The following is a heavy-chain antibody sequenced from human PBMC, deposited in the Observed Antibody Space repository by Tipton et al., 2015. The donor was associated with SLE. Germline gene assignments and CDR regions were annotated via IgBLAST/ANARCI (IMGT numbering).Heavy chain of an antibody. CDR2: ISSTGIT. D-gene: IGHD5-24*01. CDR1: DGSISGSYY. J-gene: IGHJ4*02. Sequence: TLSLTCTVSDGSISGSYYWSWIRQPAGKGLEWIGRISSTGITNYNPSLKSRVTISVDASKNQFSLKLNSVTAADTAVYYCARAKSWLPLDCWGLGTLFAVSS. CDR3: ARAKSWLPLDC. V-gene: IGHV4-61*02.